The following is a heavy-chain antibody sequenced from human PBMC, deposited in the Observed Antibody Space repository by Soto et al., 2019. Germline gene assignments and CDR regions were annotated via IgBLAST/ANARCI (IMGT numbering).Heavy chain of an antibody. CDR2: IYYSGST. D-gene: IGHD6-19*01. J-gene: IGHJ6*02. CDR3: AGWPGIAVYYYYGMDV. CDR1: GGSISSYY. V-gene: IGHV4-59*01. Sequence: PSETLSLTCTVSGGSISSYYWSWIRQPPGKGLKCIGYIYYSGSTNYNPSLKSRVTISVDTSKNQFSLKLSSVTAADTAVYYCAGWPGIAVYYYYGMDVWGQGTTVTVSS.